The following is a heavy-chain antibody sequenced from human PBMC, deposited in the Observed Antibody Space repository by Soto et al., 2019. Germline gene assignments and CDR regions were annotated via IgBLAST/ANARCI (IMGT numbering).Heavy chain of an antibody. CDR2: ISGSGGST. CDR1: GFTFSSYA. Sequence: GGSLRLSCAASGFTFSSYAMSWVRQAPGKGLEWVSAISGSGGSTYYADSVKGRFTISRDNSKNTLYLQMNSLRAEDTAVYYCAKKSSREGVGATTYNWFDPWGQGTLVTVSS. CDR3: AKKSSREGVGATTYNWFDP. J-gene: IGHJ5*02. D-gene: IGHD1-26*01. V-gene: IGHV3-23*01.